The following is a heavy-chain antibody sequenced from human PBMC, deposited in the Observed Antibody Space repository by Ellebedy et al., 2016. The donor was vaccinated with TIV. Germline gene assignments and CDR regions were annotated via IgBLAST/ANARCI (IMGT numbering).Heavy chain of an antibody. D-gene: IGHD3-3*01. CDR3: AKDTADFWSGYYYYYGMDV. CDR1: GFTITTYG. V-gene: IGHV3-30*18. J-gene: IGHJ6*02. Sequence: PGGSLRLSCAVSGFTITTYGMHWVRQAPGKGLEWVVHISYDGSDKYYADSVKGRFTISRDKSKNTLYLQMNSLRAEDTAVYYCAKDTADFWSGYYYYYGMDVWGQGTTVTVSS. CDR2: ISYDGSDK.